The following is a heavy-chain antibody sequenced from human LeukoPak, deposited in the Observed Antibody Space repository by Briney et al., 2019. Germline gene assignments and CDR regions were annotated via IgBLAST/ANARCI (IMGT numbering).Heavy chain of an antibody. CDR1: GFTFSSHW. Sequence: GGSLRLSCAASGFTFSSHWMHWVRQAPGKGLEWVAFIRYDGSNKYYADSVKGRFTISRDNSKNTLYLQMNSLRAEDTAVYYCAKRLSDNWNDLFDYWGQGTLVTVSS. CDR3: AKRLSDNWNDLFDY. D-gene: IGHD1-1*01. J-gene: IGHJ4*02. CDR2: IRYDGSNK. V-gene: IGHV3-30*02.